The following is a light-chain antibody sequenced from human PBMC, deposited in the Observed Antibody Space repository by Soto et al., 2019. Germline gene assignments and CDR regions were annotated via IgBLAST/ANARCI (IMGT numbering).Light chain of an antibody. CDR2: GES. J-gene: IGKJ5*01. Sequence: IVMTQSPGTLSLSPGERATLSCRASQTISGNYLAWYQQKPGQAHSIIIYGESNRATGIPERFSGSGSGTDFTLTISRLEPQDSAMYYCQQYVISVTFGQGTRLEIK. CDR1: QTISGNY. V-gene: IGKV3-20*01. CDR3: QQYVISVT.